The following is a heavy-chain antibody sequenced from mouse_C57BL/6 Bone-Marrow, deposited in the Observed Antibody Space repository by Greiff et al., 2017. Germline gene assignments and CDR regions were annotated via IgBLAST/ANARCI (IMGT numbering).Heavy chain of an antibody. CDR1: GYTFTSYW. CDR2: INPSSGYT. J-gene: IGHJ3*01. D-gene: IGHD2-4*01. V-gene: IGHV1-7*01. CDR3: ARGGYYDYHAY. Sequence: VQLQQSGAELAKPGASVKLSCKASGYTFTSYWMHWVKQRPGQGLEWIGYINPSSGYTKYNQKFKDKVTLTADKSSSTAYMQLSSLTYEDSAVYYCARGGYYDYHAYWGKGTLVNVSA.